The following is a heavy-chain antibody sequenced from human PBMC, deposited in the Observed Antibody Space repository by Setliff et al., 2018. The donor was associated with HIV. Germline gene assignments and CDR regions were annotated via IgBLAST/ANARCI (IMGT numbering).Heavy chain of an antibody. D-gene: IGHD2-15*01. Sequence: PGGSLRLSCAASGFTFSSYGMHWVRQAPGKGLEWVAVVWYDGGNTHYADSVKGRFTVSRDNSKNTLNLQMDSPRPDDTAVYYCAKSRMAYCSGGTCAENWFDSWGQGTLVTVSS. CDR2: VWYDGGNT. V-gene: IGHV3-33*03. J-gene: IGHJ5*01. CDR3: AKSRMAYCSGGTCAENWFDS. CDR1: GFTFSSYG.